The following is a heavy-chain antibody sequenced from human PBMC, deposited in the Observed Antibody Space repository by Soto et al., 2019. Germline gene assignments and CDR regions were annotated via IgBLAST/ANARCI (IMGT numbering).Heavy chain of an antibody. V-gene: IGHV1-69*01. CDR1: GGTFSSYA. J-gene: IGHJ6*02. Sequence: QVQLVQSGAEVKKPGSSVKVSCKASGGTFSSYAISWVRQAPGQGLEWMGGIIPIFGTANYAQKFQGRVTITADESTSTAYMELSSLRSEDTAVYYCARDRRNMWSSSPGYGMDVWGQGTTVTVSS. CDR3: ARDRRNMWSSSPGYGMDV. CDR2: IIPIFGTA. D-gene: IGHD6-13*01.